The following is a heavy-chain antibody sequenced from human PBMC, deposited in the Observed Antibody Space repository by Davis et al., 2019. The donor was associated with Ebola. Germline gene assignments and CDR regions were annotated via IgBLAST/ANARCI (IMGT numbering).Heavy chain of an antibody. D-gene: IGHD3-9*01. CDR2: IYPGDSDT. CDR3: ARQTRSYYDILTGWAGAFDI. CDR1: GYSFSSYW. Sequence: GESLKISCKASGYSFSSYWIGWVRQMPGKGLEWMGIIYPGDSDTRYSPSFQGQVTISADKSISTAYLQWSSLKASDTAMYYCARQTRSYYDILTGWAGAFDIWGQGTMVTVSS. J-gene: IGHJ3*02. V-gene: IGHV5-51*01.